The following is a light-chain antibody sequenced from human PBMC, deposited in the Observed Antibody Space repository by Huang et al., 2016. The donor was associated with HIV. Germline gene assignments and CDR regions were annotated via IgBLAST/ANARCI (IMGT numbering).Light chain of an antibody. J-gene: IGKJ1*01. CDR3: QQYGSSVVT. V-gene: IGKV3-20*01. Sequence: EIVLTQSPGTLSLSPGERATLSCRASQSFSSNYLAWYQQKPGQAPRLLIYVASSRATGIPDRFSGSGSGTDFTLIISRLEPEDFAVYYCQQYGSSVVTFGQGTKVEVK. CDR2: VAS. CDR1: QSFSSNY.